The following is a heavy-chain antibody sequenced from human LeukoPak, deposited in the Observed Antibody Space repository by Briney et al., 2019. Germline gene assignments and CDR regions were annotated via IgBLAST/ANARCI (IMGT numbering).Heavy chain of an antibody. CDR1: GYSISSGYY. CDR3: ARHGDSSGYYYVVSGGYFDY. D-gene: IGHD3-22*01. Sequence: SETLSLTCTVSGYSISSGYYWGWIRQPPGKGLEWIGSIYYSGSTYYNPSLKSRVTISVDTSKNQFSLKLSSVTAADTAVYYCARHGDSSGYYYVVSGGYFDYWGQGTLVTVSS. V-gene: IGHV4-38-2*02. CDR2: IYYSGST. J-gene: IGHJ4*02.